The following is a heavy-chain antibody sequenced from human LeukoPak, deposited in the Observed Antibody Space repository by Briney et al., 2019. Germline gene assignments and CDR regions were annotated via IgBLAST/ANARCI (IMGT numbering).Heavy chain of an antibody. CDR1: GYTFTVYY. D-gene: IGHD2-2*01. Sequence: ASVKVSFKASGYTFTVYYMHWVRQAPGQGLEWMGWINPNSGGTNYAQKFQGRVTMTRDTSISTVYMELSRLRSDDTAVYYCARDETDCSSTSCPFDYWGQGTLVTVSS. CDR2: INPNSGGT. V-gene: IGHV1-2*02. J-gene: IGHJ4*02. CDR3: ARDETDCSSTSCPFDY.